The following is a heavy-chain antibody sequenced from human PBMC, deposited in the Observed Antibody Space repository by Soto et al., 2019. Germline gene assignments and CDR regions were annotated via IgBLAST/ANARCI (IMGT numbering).Heavy chain of an antibody. D-gene: IGHD3-9*01. CDR2: IYHSGST. J-gene: IGHJ3*02. CDR1: GGSISSINW. Sequence: PSETLSLTCDVSGGSISSINWWIWVRQPPGKGLEWIGEIYHSGSTNYNPSLKSRVTISVDKSKNQFSLKLSSVTAADTAVYYCARATGNYDILTGYYPQAFDIWGQGTMVT. V-gene: IGHV4-4*02. CDR3: ARATGNYDILTGYYPQAFDI.